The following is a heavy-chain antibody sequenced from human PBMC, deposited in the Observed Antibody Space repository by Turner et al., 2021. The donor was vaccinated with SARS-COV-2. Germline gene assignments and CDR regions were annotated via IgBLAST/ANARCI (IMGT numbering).Heavy chain of an antibody. J-gene: IGHJ5*02. D-gene: IGHD3-22*01. Sequence: QLQLQESGPGLVKPSETLSLSCTVSGDSISSDNYDWGWIRQPPGKGLEWIGSIYYRGSTNYNPSLKSRVTISVDTSKNQFSLRLSSLTAADTAVYYCASHYYYDSSGPSNWFDPWGQGTLVTVSS. CDR2: IYYRGST. V-gene: IGHV4-39*01. CDR1: GDSISSDNYD. CDR3: ASHYYYDSSGPSNWFDP.